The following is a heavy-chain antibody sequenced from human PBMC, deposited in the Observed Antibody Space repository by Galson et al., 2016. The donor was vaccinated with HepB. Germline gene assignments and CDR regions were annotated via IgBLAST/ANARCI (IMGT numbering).Heavy chain of an antibody. D-gene: IGHD1-26*01. J-gene: IGHJ4*02. Sequence: SLRLSCAASGFTFSTYAMSWVRQAPGKGLEWVSGISGSSEAIYYADSVKSRFTISRDNSKNALYLQMNSLRAEDTAVYYCATRLRAPANWGQVAQVTVSS. CDR2: ISGSSEAI. V-gene: IGHV3-23*01. CDR3: ATRLRAPAN. CDR1: GFTFSTYA.